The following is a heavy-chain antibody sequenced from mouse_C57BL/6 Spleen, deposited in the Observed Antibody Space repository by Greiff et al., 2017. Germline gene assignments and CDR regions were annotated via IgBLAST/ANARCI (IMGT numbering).Heavy chain of an antibody. CDR1: GYTFTSYW. CDR2: IHPNSGST. V-gene: IGHV1-64*01. Sequence: VQLQQPGAELVKPGASVKLSCKASGYTFTSYWMHWVKQRPGQGLEWIGMIHPNSGSTNYNEKFKSKATLTVDKSSSTADMQLSSLTSKDSAVYYCARPYCYGSSSWYFDVWGTGTTVTVSS. CDR3: ARPYCYGSSSWYFDV. J-gene: IGHJ1*03. D-gene: IGHD1-1*01.